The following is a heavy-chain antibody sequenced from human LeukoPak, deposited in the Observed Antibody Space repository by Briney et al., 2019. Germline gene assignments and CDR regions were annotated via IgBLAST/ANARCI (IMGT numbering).Heavy chain of an antibody. CDR3: ARGSKGFDY. J-gene: IGHJ4*02. V-gene: IGHV3-21*01. D-gene: IGHD3-10*01. Sequence: PGGSLRLSCAASGFTFSSYSMNWVRQAPGKGLEWVSAISGSGGSTYYADSVKGRFTISRDNAKNSLYLQMNSLRAEDTAVYYCARGSKGFDYWGQGTLVTVSS. CDR1: GFTFSSYS. CDR2: ISGSGGST.